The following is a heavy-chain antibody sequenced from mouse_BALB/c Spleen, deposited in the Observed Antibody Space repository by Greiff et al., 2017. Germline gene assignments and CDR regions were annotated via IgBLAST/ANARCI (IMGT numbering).Heavy chain of an antibody. CDR1: GYTFTSYW. D-gene: IGHD2-10*01. J-gene: IGHJ4*01. CDR3: ARSYYGNSYAMDY. V-gene: IGHV1S81*02. Sequence: QVQLKQPGAELVKPGASVKLSCKASGYTFTSYWMHWVKQRPGQGLEWIGEINPSNGRTNYNEKFKSKATLTVDKSSSTAYMQLSSLTSEDSAVYYCARSYYGNSYAMDYWGQGTSVTVSS. CDR2: INPSNGRT.